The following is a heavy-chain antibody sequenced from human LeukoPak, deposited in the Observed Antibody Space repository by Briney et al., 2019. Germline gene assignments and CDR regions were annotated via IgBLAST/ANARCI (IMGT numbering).Heavy chain of an antibody. Sequence: HSGGSLRLSCAASGFTFSSYSMNWVRQAPGKGLEWVSSISGSGGSTYYADSVKGRFTISRDNSKNTLYLQMNSLRAEDTAVYYCAKDRPSAMVRGVIIKFDYWGQGTLVTVSS. D-gene: IGHD3-10*01. V-gene: IGHV3-23*01. J-gene: IGHJ4*02. CDR3: AKDRPSAMVRGVIIKFDY. CDR2: ISGSGGST. CDR1: GFTFSSYS.